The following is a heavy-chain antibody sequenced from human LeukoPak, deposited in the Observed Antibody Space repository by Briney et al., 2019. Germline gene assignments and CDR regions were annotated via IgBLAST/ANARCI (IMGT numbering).Heavy chain of an antibody. J-gene: IGHJ5*02. CDR1: GYTLTGYY. CDR2: ISPNSGGT. V-gene: IGHV1-2*02. D-gene: IGHD2-2*01. Sequence: ASVKVSCKASGYTLTGYYMHWVRQAPGQGLEWMGWISPNSGGTNYAQKFQGRVTMTRDTSISTAYMELSRLRSDDTAVYYCARDLGYCSSTSCYPWFDPWGQGTLVTVSS. CDR3: ARDLGYCSSTSCYPWFDP.